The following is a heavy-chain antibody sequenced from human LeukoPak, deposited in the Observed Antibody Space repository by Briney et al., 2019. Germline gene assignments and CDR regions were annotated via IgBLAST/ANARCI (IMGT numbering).Heavy chain of an antibody. CDR1: GGSISSYY. Sequence: SETLSLTCTVSGGSISSYYWSWIRQPPGKGLEWIGYIYYSGSTNYNPSLKSRVTISVDTSKNQFSLKLSSVTAADTAVYYCARDGAGGGIDYDILTGYYNGAFDIWGQGTMVTVSS. CDR3: ARDGAGGGIDYDILTGYYNGAFDI. V-gene: IGHV4-59*01. D-gene: IGHD3-9*01. J-gene: IGHJ3*02. CDR2: IYYSGST.